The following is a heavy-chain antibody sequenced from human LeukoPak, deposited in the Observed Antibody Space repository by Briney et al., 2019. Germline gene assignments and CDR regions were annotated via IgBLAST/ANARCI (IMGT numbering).Heavy chain of an antibody. CDR1: GYSISSGYY. CDR2: IYHSGST. Sequence: PSETLSLTCTVSGYSISSGYYWGWIRQPPGKGLEWIGSIYHSGSTYYNPSLKSRVTISVDTSKNQFSLKLSSVTAADTAVYYCARDRGSSLRYFDWLSNEYYFDYWGQGTLVTVSS. V-gene: IGHV4-38-2*02. CDR3: ARDRGSSLRYFDWLSNEYYFDY. J-gene: IGHJ4*02. D-gene: IGHD3-9*01.